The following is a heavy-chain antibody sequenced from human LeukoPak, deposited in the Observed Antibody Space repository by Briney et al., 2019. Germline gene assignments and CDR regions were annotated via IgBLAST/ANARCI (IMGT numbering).Heavy chain of an antibody. CDR3: ARGEGTATYYYYLDV. V-gene: IGHV1-2*02. D-gene: IGHD1-26*01. Sequence: ASVKVSCKASGYTFTGYYIHWVRQAPGQGLEWMGWINPNGGGTNYAQKFQGRVTMTRDTSINTAYMELSRLRSDDTAVYYCARGEGTATYYYYLDVWGKGTTVIISS. CDR2: INPNGGGT. CDR1: GYTFTGYY. J-gene: IGHJ6*03.